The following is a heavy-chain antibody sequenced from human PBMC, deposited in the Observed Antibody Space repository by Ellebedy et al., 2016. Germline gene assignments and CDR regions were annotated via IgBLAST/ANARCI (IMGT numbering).Heavy chain of an antibody. CDR1: GYTFTSYG. CDR2: ISAYNGNT. CDR3: ARDFGEEWELLLSRGMDV. J-gene: IGHJ6*02. Sequence: ASVKVSCKASGYTFTSYGISWVRQAPGQGLEWMGWISAYNGNTNYAQKLQGRVTMTTDTSTSTAYMELRSLRSDDTAVYYCARDFGEEWELLLSRGMDVWGQGTTVTVSS. V-gene: IGHV1-18*01. D-gene: IGHD1-26*01.